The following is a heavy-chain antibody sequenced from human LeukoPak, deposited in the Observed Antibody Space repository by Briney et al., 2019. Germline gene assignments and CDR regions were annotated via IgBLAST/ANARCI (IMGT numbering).Heavy chain of an antibody. CDR2: IYHSGST. V-gene: IGHV4-30-2*01. CDR3: ARGSPPDYGDHVDY. D-gene: IGHD4-17*01. CDR1: GGSISSGGYS. Sequence: ASETLSLTCAVSGGSISSGGYSWSWIRQPPGKGLEWIGYIYHSGSTYYNPSLKSRVTISVDRSKNQFSLKLSSVTAADTAVYFRARGSPPDYGDHVDYWGQGTLVTVSS. J-gene: IGHJ4*02.